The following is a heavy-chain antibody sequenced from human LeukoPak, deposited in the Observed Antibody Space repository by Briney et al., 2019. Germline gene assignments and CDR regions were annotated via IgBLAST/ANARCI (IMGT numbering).Heavy chain of an antibody. CDR2: ISGSGGDT. D-gene: IGHD5-12*01. V-gene: IGHV3-23*01. J-gene: IGHJ4*02. Sequence: GGSLRLSCAASGFTFSNFPMTWVRQAPGKGLEAFSSISGSGGDTYYKDSVKGRFTISRDNAKNTLYLQMNSLRAEDTAVYYCTRDWRNLGYDYWGQGTLVTVSS. CDR1: GFTFSNFP. CDR3: TRDWRNLGYDY.